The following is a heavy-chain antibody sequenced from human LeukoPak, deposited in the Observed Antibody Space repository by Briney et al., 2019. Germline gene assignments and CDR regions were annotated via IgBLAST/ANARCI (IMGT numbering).Heavy chain of an antibody. Sequence: PSASVTVSCKASGYTFTGYYIHWVRQAPGQGLEGMGWIDPNSGDTKYVQKFQGRVTMTRDTSISTAYMDLSSLRSDDTAMYYCARAMNSWFLLDLDYWGQGTLVTVSS. D-gene: IGHD3-22*01. CDR3: ARAMNSWFLLDLDY. J-gene: IGHJ4*02. CDR1: GYTFTGYY. CDR2: IDPNSGDT. V-gene: IGHV1-2*02.